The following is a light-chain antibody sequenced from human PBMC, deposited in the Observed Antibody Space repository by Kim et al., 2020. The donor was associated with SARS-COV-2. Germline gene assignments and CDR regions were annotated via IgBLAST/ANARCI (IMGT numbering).Light chain of an antibody. J-gene: IGLJ3*02. CDR3: QSYDSSLSGWV. Sequence: QRITISCTCSSCNNVAGYDVHWYQQLPGTAPKLLIYGNSNRPSGVPDRFSGSKSGTSASLAISGLQSEDEADYYCQSYDSSLSGWVFGGGTQLTVL. CDR2: GNS. V-gene: IGLV1-40*01. CDR1: SCNNVAGYD.